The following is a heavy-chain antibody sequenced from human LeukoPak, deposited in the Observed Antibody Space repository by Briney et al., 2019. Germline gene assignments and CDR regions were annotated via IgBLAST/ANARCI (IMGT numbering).Heavy chain of an antibody. CDR2: VNDFGGDA. CDR1: EFTPSGNW. Sequence: GGSLRLSCAASEFTPSGNWMTWVRQAPGKGLEWVSSVNDFGGDAYYADSVRGRFTLSSDSFRNTVYLQLNNLRVEDTAIYYCARASWVSSTDAVRWGQGTLVTVSS. J-gene: IGHJ4*02. D-gene: IGHD3-16*01. V-gene: IGHV3-23*01. CDR3: ARASWVSSTDAVR.